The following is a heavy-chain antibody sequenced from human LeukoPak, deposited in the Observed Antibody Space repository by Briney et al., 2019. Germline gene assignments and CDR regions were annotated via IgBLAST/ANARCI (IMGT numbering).Heavy chain of an antibody. Sequence: PSETLSLACTVSGGSISSSGYYWGWIRQPPGKGLGWIGSIYYSGSTYYNPSLKSRVTISVDTSKNQFSLKLSSVTAAGTAVYYCARHFGSFDHWGQGTLVTVSS. CDR1: GGSISSSGYY. CDR2: IYYSGST. CDR3: ARHFGSFDH. D-gene: IGHD3-10*01. J-gene: IGHJ4*02. V-gene: IGHV4-39*01.